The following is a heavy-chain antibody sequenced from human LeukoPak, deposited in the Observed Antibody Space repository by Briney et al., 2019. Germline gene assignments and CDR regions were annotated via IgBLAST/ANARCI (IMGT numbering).Heavy chain of an antibody. CDR2: ISYDGSNK. CDR1: GFTFSSYA. CDR3: ARDRSSSSDFDY. V-gene: IGHV3-30-3*01. D-gene: IGHD6-6*01. J-gene: IGHJ4*02. Sequence: GSLRLSCAASGFTFSSYAMHWVRQAPGKGLEWVAVISYDGSNKYYADSVKGRFTISRDNSKNTLYLQMNSLRAEDTAVYYCARDRSSSSDFDYWGQGTLVTVSS.